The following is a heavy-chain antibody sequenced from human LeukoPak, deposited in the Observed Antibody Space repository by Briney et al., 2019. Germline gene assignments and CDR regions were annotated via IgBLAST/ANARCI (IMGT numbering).Heavy chain of an antibody. CDR3: AKDEGHYDSSGYYYIGSAAFDI. V-gene: IGHV3-9*01. Sequence: GGSLRLSCAASGFTFDDYAMHWVRQAPGKGLEWVSGISWNSGSIGYADSVKGRFTISRDNAKNSLYLQMNSLRAEDTALYYCAKDEGHYDSSGYYYIGSAAFDIWGQGTMVTVSS. J-gene: IGHJ3*02. CDR1: GFTFDDYA. CDR2: ISWNSGSI. D-gene: IGHD3-22*01.